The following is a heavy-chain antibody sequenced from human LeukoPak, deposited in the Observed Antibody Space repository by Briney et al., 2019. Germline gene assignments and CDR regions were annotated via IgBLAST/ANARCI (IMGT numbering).Heavy chain of an antibody. CDR1: GFTFSSYS. D-gene: IGHD2-21*01. V-gene: IGHV3-21*01. Sequence: GGSLRLSCAASGFTFSSYSMNWVRQAPGQGLEWVSSISSSSSYIYYADSVKGRFTISRDNAKNSLFLQMNSLRAEDTAEYYCATVGHIVVGPADPYFDYWGQGTLVTVSS. J-gene: IGHJ4*02. CDR3: ATVGHIVVGPADPYFDY. CDR2: ISSSSSYI.